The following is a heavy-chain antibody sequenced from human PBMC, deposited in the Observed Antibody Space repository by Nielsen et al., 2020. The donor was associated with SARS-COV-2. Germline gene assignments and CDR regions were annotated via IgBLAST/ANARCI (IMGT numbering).Heavy chain of an antibody. J-gene: IGHJ4*02. Sequence: SETLSLTCAVYGGSFSGYYWSWIRQPPGKGLEWIGEINHSGSTNYNPSLKSRVTISVDTSKNQFSLKLSSVTAADTAVYYCARQNGYDILTGYPYYFDYWGQGTLVTVSS. D-gene: IGHD3-9*01. CDR3: ARQNGYDILTGYPYYFDY. V-gene: IGHV4-34*01. CDR1: GGSFSGYY. CDR2: INHSGST.